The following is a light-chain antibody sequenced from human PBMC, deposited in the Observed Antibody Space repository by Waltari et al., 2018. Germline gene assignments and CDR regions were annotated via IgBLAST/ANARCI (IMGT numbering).Light chain of an antibody. Sequence: SSELTQDPAVSVALGQTVRITCQGDSLRSYYASWYQQKQGQAPVLVIYGKNNRPSGIPDRFSGSSSGNTASLTITGAQAEDEADYYCNSRDSSGNHLRVFGTGTKVTVL. CDR3: NSRDSSGNHLRV. J-gene: IGLJ1*01. V-gene: IGLV3-19*01. CDR2: GKN. CDR1: SLRSYY.